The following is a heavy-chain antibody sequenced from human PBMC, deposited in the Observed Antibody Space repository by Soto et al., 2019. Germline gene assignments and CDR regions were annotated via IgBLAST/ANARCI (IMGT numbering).Heavy chain of an antibody. J-gene: IGHJ5*02. V-gene: IGHV1-46*01. D-gene: IGHD1-7*01. CDR1: GYTFTSYY. Sequence: GASVKVSCKASGYTFTSYYMHWVRQAPGQGLEWMGIINPSGGSTSYAQKFQGRVTMTRDTSTSTVYMELSSLRSEDTAVYYCAREQGDGNYANNWFDPWGQGTLVTVSS. CDR2: INPSGGST. CDR3: AREQGDGNYANNWFDP.